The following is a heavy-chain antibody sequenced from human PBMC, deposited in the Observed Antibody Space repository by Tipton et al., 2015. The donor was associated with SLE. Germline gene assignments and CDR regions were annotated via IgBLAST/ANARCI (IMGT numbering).Heavy chain of an antibody. Sequence: GSLRLSCAASGFTFSSYWMSWVRQAPGKGLEWVANIKQDGSEKYYVDSVKGRFTISRDNAKNSLYLQMNSLRAEDTAVYYCATRTVTTTYYYYGMDVWGQGTTVTVSS. J-gene: IGHJ6*02. CDR3: ATRTVTTTYYYYGMDV. D-gene: IGHD4-17*01. CDR2: IKQDGSEK. V-gene: IGHV3-7*01. CDR1: GFTFSSYW.